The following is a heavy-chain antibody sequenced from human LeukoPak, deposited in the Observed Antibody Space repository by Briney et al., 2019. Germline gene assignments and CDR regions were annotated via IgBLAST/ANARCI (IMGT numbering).Heavy chain of an antibody. V-gene: IGHV1-18*04. CDR2: ISAYNGNT. Sequence: ASVKVSCKASGYTFTDYSIHWVRQAPGQGLEWMGWISAYNGNTNYAQKLQGRVTMTTDTSTSTAYMELRSLRSDDTAVYYCATTSPYYYDSSGYYLDYWGQGTLVTVSS. CDR1: GYTFTDYS. CDR3: ATTSPYYYDSSGYYLDY. J-gene: IGHJ4*02. D-gene: IGHD3-22*01.